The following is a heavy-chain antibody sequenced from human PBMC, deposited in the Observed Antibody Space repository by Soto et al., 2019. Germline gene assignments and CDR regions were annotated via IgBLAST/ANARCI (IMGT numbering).Heavy chain of an antibody. V-gene: IGHV4-39*07. CDR2: IYYSGST. CDR3: ARYSPPKKSYDSNPGWFYP. D-gene: IGHD3-22*01. Sequence: SETLSLTCTVSGGSISSSSYYWGWIRQPPGKGLEWIGSIYYSGSTYYNPSLKSRVTISLDTSMNQFSLTLNSVTTADTAMYFCARYSPPKKSYDSNPGWFYPWSQGTLVTVSS. J-gene: IGHJ5*02. CDR1: GGSISSSSYY.